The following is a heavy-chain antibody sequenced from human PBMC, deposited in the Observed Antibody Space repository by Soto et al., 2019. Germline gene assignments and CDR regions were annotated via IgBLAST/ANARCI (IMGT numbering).Heavy chain of an antibody. Sequence: GSLRLSCAASGFTFSSYWMSWVRQAPGKGLEWVANIKQDGSEKYYVDSVKGRFTISRDNAKNSLYLQMNSLRAEDTAAYYCARDTRFGELLLAPSAFDIWGQGTMVTVSS. CDR1: GFTFSSYW. CDR3: ARDTRFGELLLAPSAFDI. D-gene: IGHD3-10*01. V-gene: IGHV3-7*01. J-gene: IGHJ3*02. CDR2: IKQDGSEK.